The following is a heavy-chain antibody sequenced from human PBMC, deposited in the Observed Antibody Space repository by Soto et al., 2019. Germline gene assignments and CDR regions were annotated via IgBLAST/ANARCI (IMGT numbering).Heavy chain of an antibody. V-gene: IGHV2-5*02. J-gene: IGHJ4*02. CDR1: GFSLTTTGVG. Sequence: QITLKESGPTLVKPTQTLTLTCTFSGFSLTTTGVGVGWIRQPPGKALDWLALIYWDDDKRYSPSLRSRLTITKDTSKNQVVLSMTNMDPVDTGTYYCAQNSTGRGGIDYWGQGTLVTVSS. D-gene: IGHD3-16*01. CDR3: AQNSTGRGGIDY. CDR2: IYWDDDK.